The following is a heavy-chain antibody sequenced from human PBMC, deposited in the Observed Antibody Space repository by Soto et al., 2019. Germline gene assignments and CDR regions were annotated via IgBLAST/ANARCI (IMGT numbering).Heavy chain of an antibody. J-gene: IGHJ6*02. CDR2: ISFDGNRR. CDR1: GFNFSKFD. Sequence: PGGSLRLSCAASGFNFSKFDMHWVRQAPGKELEWVAVISFDGNRRYYPDSVKGRFTISRDNSQNALYLQMNSLRAEDTAVYFCAREGAGPAVIGHYYYGMDVWGQGTTVTVSS. CDR3: AREGAGPAVIGHYYYGMDV. V-gene: IGHV3-30-3*01. D-gene: IGHD2-2*02.